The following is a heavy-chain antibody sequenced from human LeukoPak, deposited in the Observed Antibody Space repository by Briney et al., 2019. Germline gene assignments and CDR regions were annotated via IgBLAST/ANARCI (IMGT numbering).Heavy chain of an antibody. Sequence: PGGSLRLSCAASGFTFSGYSMNWVRQASGKGLEWVSSISSSSNYIYYADSVKGRFTISRDNAKNSLCLQMNNLRAEDTAVYYCARLYEVTAILYYTTAGTFDIWGQGTMVTVSS. V-gene: IGHV3-21*01. CDR3: ARLYEVTAILYYTTAGTFDI. CDR1: GFTFSGYS. CDR2: ISSSSNYI. J-gene: IGHJ3*02. D-gene: IGHD2-8*01.